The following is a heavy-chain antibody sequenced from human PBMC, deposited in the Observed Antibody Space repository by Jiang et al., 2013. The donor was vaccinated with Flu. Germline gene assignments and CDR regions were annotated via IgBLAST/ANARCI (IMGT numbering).Heavy chain of an antibody. Sequence: SGAEVKKPGSSVKVSCKASGGTFSSYAISWVRQAPGQGLEWMGRIIPILGIANYAQKFQGRVTITADKSTSTAYMELSSLRSEDTAVYYCARGMGTTVTTFDYWGQGTLVTVSS. CDR3: ARGMGTTVTTFDY. J-gene: IGHJ4*02. CDR2: IIPILGIA. D-gene: IGHD4-17*01. CDR1: GGTFSSYA. V-gene: IGHV1-69*04.